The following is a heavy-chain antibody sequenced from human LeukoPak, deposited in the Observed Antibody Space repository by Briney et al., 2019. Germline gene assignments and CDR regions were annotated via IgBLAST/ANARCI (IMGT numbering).Heavy chain of an antibody. D-gene: IGHD2-15*01. CDR3: ARLKPLLGYCSGGSCYP. J-gene: IGHJ5*02. CDR1: GFTFSSYS. Sequence: GGSLRLSCAASGFTFSSYSMNWVRQAPGKGLEWVSSISSSSSYIYYADSVKGRFTISRDNAKNSLYLQMNSLRAEDTAVYYCARLKPLLGYCSGGSCYPWGQGTLVTVSS. CDR2: ISSSSSYI. V-gene: IGHV3-21*01.